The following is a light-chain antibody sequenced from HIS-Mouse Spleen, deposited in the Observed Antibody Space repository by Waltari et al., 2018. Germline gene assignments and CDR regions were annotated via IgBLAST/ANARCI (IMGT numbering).Light chain of an antibody. CDR2: DVS. V-gene: IGLV2-11*01. CDR1: SSDVGGYNY. Sequence: QSALTQPRSVSGSPGQSVTISCTGTSSDVGGYNYVSWYQQHPGNAPKLMIYDVSKRPSGVPDRFSGSKSGNTASLTISGLQAEDEADYYCCSYAGSYRVFGTGTKVTVL. J-gene: IGLJ1*01. CDR3: CSYAGSYRV.